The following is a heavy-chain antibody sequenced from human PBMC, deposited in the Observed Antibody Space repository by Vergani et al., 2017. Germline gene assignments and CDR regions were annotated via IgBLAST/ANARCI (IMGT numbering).Heavy chain of an antibody. J-gene: IGHJ6*04. CDR3: YYGYWAGYESGDV. D-gene: IGHD3-3*01. CDR2: IRDKTYNYAT. CDR1: GFTFSGSA. V-gene: IGHV3-73*02. Sequence: EVQLVESGGGLVQPGGSLTLSCAASGFTFSGSAMHWVRQTAGEGLEWIGRIRDKTYNYATACAVSVKGRFIISRDESKKTAYMQMNRVTNEGTAVYYCYYGYWAGYESGDVWGKGTTVTVSS.